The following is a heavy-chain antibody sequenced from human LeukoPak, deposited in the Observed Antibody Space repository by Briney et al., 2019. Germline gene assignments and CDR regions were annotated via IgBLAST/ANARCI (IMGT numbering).Heavy chain of an antibody. CDR3: ARDNICSGGSCYLYYYYYMDV. CDR2: ISINNGNT. Sequence: GASVKVSCKASGYTFISYGISWVRQAPGQGLEWMGWISINNGNTNYAQKFQGRVTMTTDTSTSTAYMELRSLRSDDTAVYYCARDNICSGGSCYLYYYYYMDVWGKGTTVNVSS. CDR1: GYTFISYG. D-gene: IGHD2-15*01. V-gene: IGHV1-18*01. J-gene: IGHJ6*03.